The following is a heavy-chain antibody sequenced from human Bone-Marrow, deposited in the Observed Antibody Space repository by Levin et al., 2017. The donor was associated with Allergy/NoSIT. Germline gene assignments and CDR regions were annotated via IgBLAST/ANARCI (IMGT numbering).Heavy chain of an antibody. D-gene: IGHD3-10*01. CDR1: GGTFNSCA. CDR2: IIPVLGMA. Sequence: KISCKASGGTFNSCAISWVRQAPGQGLEWMGRIIPVLGMANYAQKFEGRLTITADTSTNSASLELTSLRSEDTAVYYCARERIITMVRGTAYYFDYWGQGSLVTVSS. J-gene: IGHJ4*02. CDR3: ARERIITMVRGTAYYFDY. V-gene: IGHV1-69*04.